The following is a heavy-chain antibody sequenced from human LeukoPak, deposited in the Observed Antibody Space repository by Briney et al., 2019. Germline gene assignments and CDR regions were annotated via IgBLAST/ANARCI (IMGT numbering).Heavy chain of an antibody. CDR2: INPNSGGT. Sequence: ASVKVSCKASGYTFTGYYMHWVRQAPGQGLEWMGWINPNSGGTNYAQKFQGRVTMTRGTSISTAYMELSRLRSDDTAVYYCARDCGLYCSYYYYMDVWGKGTTVTVSS. CDR1: GYTFTGYY. J-gene: IGHJ6*03. V-gene: IGHV1-2*02. CDR3: ARDCGLYCSYYYYMDV.